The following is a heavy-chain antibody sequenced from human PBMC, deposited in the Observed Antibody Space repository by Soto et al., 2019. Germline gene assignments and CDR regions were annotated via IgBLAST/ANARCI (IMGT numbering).Heavy chain of an antibody. CDR1: RDTFDSYA. D-gene: IGHD1-1*01. CDR2: IIPILGTT. CDR3: AAGGKNGYIK. V-gene: IGHV1-69*13. Sequence: SVKVSCNASRDTFDSYAMTWVRLAPGQGLEWMGGIIPILGTTKNAQNFQGRVTMTADESTSTVYMELSSLRSEDGAVYYCAAGGKNGYIKWGQGTQVTVSS. J-gene: IGHJ4*02.